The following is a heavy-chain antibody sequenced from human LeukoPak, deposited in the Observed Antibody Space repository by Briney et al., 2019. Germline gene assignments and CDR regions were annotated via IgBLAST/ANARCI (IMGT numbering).Heavy chain of an antibody. CDR3: ARGGYYYDSSGYHEDYFLNNWFDP. Sequence: KAGRSLRLSCAASGFTFNDYYMTWIRQAPGKGLEWISYISTRSKIIYNADSVKGRFTISRDNAKNSLYLQMNNLRSEDTAVYYCARGGYYYDSSGYHEDYFLNNWFDPWGQGTLVTVSS. D-gene: IGHD3-22*01. J-gene: IGHJ5*02. CDR2: ISTRSKII. CDR1: GFTFNDYY. V-gene: IGHV3-11*01.